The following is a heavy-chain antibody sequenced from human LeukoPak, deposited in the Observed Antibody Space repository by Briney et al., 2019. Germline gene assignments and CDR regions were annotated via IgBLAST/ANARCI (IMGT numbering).Heavy chain of an antibody. V-gene: IGHV1-2*02. J-gene: IGHJ4*02. D-gene: IGHD3-3*01. CDR3: ARERDYDFWSGYYRRKEFDY. CDR1: GYTFTGYY. Sequence: ASVKVSCKASGYTFTGYYMHWVRQAPGQGLEWMGWINPNSGVTKDAQKFQGRVTMTRDTSISTAYMELSRLRSDATAVYYCARERDYDFWSGYYRRKEFDYWGQGTLVTVSS. CDR2: INPNSGVT.